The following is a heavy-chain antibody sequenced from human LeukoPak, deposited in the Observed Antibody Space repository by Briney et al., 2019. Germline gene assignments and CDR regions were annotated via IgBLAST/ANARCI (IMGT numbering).Heavy chain of an antibody. Sequence: KPSQTLSLTCTVSGGSISTYYWSWIRQPPGKGLEWIGYIYYSGSTNYNPSLKSRVTISVDTSKNQFSLKLSSVTPADTAVYYCARGGQWLAPDYWGQGTLVTVSS. J-gene: IGHJ4*02. CDR2: IYYSGST. D-gene: IGHD6-19*01. CDR3: ARGGQWLAPDY. CDR1: GGSISTYY. V-gene: IGHV4-59*01.